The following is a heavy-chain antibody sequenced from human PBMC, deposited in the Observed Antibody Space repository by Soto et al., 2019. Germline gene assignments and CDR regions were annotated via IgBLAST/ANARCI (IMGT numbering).Heavy chain of an antibody. J-gene: IGHJ5*02. CDR3: ARDGGVEGVSTWFDP. D-gene: IGHD3-10*01. CDR2: FYYSGST. V-gene: IGHV4-31*01. Sequence: SETLSLTCTVSGGTISSGDYYWSWIRQHPGKGLEWIGHFYYSGSTYYNPSLKSPVTISVDMSKNQFSLKMSSVTTADTAVYYCARDGGVEGVSTWFDPWGQGTLVTVSS. CDR1: GGTISSGDYY.